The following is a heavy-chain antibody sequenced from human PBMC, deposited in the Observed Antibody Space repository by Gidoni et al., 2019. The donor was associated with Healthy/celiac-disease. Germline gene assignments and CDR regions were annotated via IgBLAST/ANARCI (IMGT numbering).Heavy chain of an antibody. D-gene: IGHD4-4*01. J-gene: IGHJ6*02. V-gene: IGHV3-15*01. Sequence: EVQLVESGGGLVKPGGSLRLSCAASGFTFSNAWMSWVRQAPGKGLEWVGRIKSKTDGGTTDDAAPVKGRFTISRDDSKNTLYLQMNSLKTEDTAVYYCTTSNRRYYYYYGMDVWGQGTTVTVSS. CDR1: GFTFSNAW. CDR2: IKSKTDGGTT. CDR3: TTSNRRYYYYYGMDV.